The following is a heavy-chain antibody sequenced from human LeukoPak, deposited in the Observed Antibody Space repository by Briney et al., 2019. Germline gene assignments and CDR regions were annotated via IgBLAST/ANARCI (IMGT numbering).Heavy chain of an antibody. Sequence: ASVKVSCKASGYTFTGYYMHWVRQAPGQGLEWMGWINPNSGGTNYAQKFQGRVTMTRDTSISTAYMELSRLRSDDTAVYYCARVSIVVVPAAWFDPLGPGNPGHRLL. V-gene: IGHV1-2*02. CDR2: INPNSGGT. CDR1: GYTFTGYY. CDR3: ARVSIVVVPAAWFDP. D-gene: IGHD2-2*01. J-gene: IGHJ5*02.